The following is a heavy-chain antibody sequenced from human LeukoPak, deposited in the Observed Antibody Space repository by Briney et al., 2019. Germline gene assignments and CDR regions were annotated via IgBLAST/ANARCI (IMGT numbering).Heavy chain of an antibody. D-gene: IGHD5-12*01. CDR2: IRYDGSNK. J-gene: IGHJ4*02. V-gene: IGHV3-30*02. CDR1: GFTFSSYG. Sequence: GGSLRLSCAASGFTFSSYGMHWVRQAPGKGLEWVAFIRYDGSNKYYADSVKGRFTISRDNSKNTLYLQMNSLRAEDTAVYYCAKLKSMVATSMYYFDYWGQGTLVTVSS. CDR3: AKLKSMVATSMYYFDY.